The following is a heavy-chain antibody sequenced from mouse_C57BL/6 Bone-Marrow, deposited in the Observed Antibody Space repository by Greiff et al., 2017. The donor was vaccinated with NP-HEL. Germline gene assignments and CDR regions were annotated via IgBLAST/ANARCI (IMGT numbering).Heavy chain of an antibody. CDR2: IDPENGDT. CDR3: TTVYYYGSSYDYYAMDY. V-gene: IGHV14-4*01. Sequence: EVKLQESGAELVRPGASVKLSCTASGFNIKDDYMHWVKQRPEQGLEWIGWIDPENGDTEYASKFQGKATITADTSSNTAYLQLSSLTSEDTAVYYCTTVYYYGSSYDYYAMDYWGQGTSVTVSS. CDR1: GFNIKDDY. D-gene: IGHD1-1*01. J-gene: IGHJ4*01.